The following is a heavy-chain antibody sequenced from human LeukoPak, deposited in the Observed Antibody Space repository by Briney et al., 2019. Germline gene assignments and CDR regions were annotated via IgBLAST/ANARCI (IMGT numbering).Heavy chain of an antibody. Sequence: ASVKVSCKASGYTFTGYYMHWVRQAPGQGLEWMGRINPNSGGTNYAQKFQGRVTMTRDTSISTAYMELSRLRSDDTAVYYCARDPPPVWDSSVYYADETAFFDYGAQEPLVPVSS. CDR1: GYTFTGYY. CDR3: ARDPPPVWDSSVYYADETAFFDY. D-gene: IGHD3-22*01. CDR2: INPNSGGT. J-gene: IGHJ4*02. V-gene: IGHV1-2*06.